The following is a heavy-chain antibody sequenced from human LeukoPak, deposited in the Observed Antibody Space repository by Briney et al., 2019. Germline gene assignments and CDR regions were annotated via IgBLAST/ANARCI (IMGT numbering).Heavy chain of an antibody. V-gene: IGHV3-23*01. Sequence: GGSLRLSCAASGFTFSNYAMSWVRQAPGKGLEWVSAITGSADSTYYADSVKGRFTISRDNSKNTRYLQVNSLRAEDTAVYYCASSSRTFDYWGQGTLVTVS. CDR1: GFTFSNYA. CDR2: ITGSADST. D-gene: IGHD1-26*01. CDR3: ASSSRTFDY. J-gene: IGHJ4*02.